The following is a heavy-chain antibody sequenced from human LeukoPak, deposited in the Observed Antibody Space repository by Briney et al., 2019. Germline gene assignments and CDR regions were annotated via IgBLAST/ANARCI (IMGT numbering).Heavy chain of an antibody. D-gene: IGHD5-12*01. CDR2: IIPIFGTA. Sequence: GASVKDSCKASGGTFSSYAISWVGQAPGQGLEWMGGIIPIFGTANYAQKFQGRVTITADESTSTAYMELSSLRSEDTAVYYCAKTGGNIVATIQGYYYGMDVWGQGTTVTVSS. J-gene: IGHJ6*02. CDR3: AKTGGNIVATIQGYYYGMDV. CDR1: GGTFSSYA. V-gene: IGHV1-69*13.